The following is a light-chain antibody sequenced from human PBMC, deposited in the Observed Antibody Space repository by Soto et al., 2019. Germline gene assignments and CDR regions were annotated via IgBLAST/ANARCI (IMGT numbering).Light chain of an antibody. V-gene: IGKV3-15*01. J-gene: IGKJ1*01. CDR1: QSVSSN. Sequence: EIMMTQSPATLSVSPGERATLSCRASQSVSSNLAWYQQKPGQAPRLLIYGASTRATGIPARFSGSGSGTEFTLTISSLQSEDFAVYYCQQYNNWPPGTFGQGTK. CDR3: QQYNNWPPGT. CDR2: GAS.